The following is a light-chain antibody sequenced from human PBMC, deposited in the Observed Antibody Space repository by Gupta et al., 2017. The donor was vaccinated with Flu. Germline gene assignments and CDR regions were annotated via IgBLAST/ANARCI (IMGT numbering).Light chain of an antibody. J-gene: IGKJ2*01. CDR3: QQYGSSPRT. V-gene: IGKV3-20*01. Sequence: EIVFTQSPCTLSLSPGERATLSCRASQSVNSNYLAWYQQTPGQAPRLLMHGASDRATGTPDRFSGSGSVTDFTLTINRLEPEDFAVYYCQQYGSSPRTFGQGTKLEIK. CDR1: QSVNSNY. CDR2: GAS.